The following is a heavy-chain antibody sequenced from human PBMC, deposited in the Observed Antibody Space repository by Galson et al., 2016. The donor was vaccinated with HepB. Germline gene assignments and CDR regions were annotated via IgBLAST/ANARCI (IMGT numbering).Heavy chain of an antibody. Sequence: SLRLSCAASGFTFNNYAMNWVRQAPGKGLEYVSSISENGDYVFYRDSLKGRFTISRDNAKDTLYLEMNSLRVEDAGVYYCMRERGVVLGDCWGQGTLVTVSS. V-gene: IGHV3-21*01. J-gene: IGHJ4*02. CDR2: ISENGDYV. CDR3: MRERGVVLGDC. CDR1: GFTFNNYA. D-gene: IGHD3-10*01.